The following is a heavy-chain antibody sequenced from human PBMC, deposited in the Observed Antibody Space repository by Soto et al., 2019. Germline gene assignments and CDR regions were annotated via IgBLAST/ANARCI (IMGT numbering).Heavy chain of an antibody. Sequence: TLPVTSAVLGGKFIDHDGSRIRQPPGKGLEWIGEINHSGSTNYNPSLKSRVTISVDTSKNQFSLKLSSVTAADTVVYFCARSRRSGGSCYADYWGQGTLVTVSS. CDR1: GGKFIDHD. J-gene: IGHJ4*02. CDR2: INHSGST. D-gene: IGHD2-15*01. V-gene: IGHV4-34*01. CDR3: ARSRRSGGSCYADY.